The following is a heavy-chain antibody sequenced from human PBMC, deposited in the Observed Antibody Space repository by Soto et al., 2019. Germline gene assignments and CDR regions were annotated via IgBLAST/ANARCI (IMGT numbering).Heavy chain of an antibody. CDR2: INPSGGRT. Sequence: ASVKVSCKASGNSFTTYYMHWVRQAPGQGLEWMGIINPSGGRTTYAQKFQGRVTMTRDTSTSTFHMELSSLTSEDTAVYYCAGLYHYDSSGYYDYWGQGALVTVSS. V-gene: IGHV1-46*01. CDR1: GNSFTTYY. D-gene: IGHD3-22*01. J-gene: IGHJ4*02. CDR3: AGLYHYDSSGYYDY.